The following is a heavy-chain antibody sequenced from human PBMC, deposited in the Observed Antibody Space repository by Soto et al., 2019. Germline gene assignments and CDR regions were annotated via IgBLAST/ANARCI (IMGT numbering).Heavy chain of an antibody. J-gene: IGHJ6*02. CDR2: IKTKGEGGTT. V-gene: IGHV3-15*07. Sequence: EVQVVESGGGLVTPGGSLRLSCAASAFTFTNAWMNWVRQAPGKGLEWVALIKTKGEGGTTFYSAPVNGRFTISRDDSKKTLYLQMSSLRIEDTAVYYCTTLGSHYYYLNSDVWGQGTTVTVSS. CDR3: TTLGSHYYYLNSDV. CDR1: AFTFTNAW. D-gene: IGHD1-26*01.